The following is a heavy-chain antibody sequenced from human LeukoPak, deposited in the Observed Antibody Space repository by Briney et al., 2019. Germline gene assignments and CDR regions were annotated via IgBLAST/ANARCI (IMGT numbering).Heavy chain of an antibody. CDR1: GYTFSSYG. CDR2: INAYNGST. D-gene: IGHD1-26*01. V-gene: IGHV1-18*01. J-gene: IGHJ3*02. Sequence: ASVKVSCKTSGYTFSSYGIHWVRQAPGQGLEWMGWINAYNGSTNYAQKFQGRVTMTTDTSMSTVYMEVRRLRSDDTAVYYGARGEWEFALGVSFDIWGQGKMVTVSS. CDR3: ARGEWEFALGVSFDI.